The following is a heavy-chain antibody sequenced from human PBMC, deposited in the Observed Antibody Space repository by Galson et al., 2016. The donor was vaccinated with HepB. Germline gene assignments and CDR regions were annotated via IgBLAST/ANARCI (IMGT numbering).Heavy chain of an antibody. V-gene: IGHV4-31*03. J-gene: IGHJ4*02. Sequence: TLSLTCTVSGDSISSAYYWNWIRQHPGKGLEWIGYIYYSGSTYNNPSLKSRVPISVDTSNNQFSLRLTSVTAADTAVYYCATSELGIFDSWGQGTLVAVSS. CDR2: IYYSGST. CDR3: ATSELGIFDS. CDR1: GDSISSAYY. D-gene: IGHD7-27*01.